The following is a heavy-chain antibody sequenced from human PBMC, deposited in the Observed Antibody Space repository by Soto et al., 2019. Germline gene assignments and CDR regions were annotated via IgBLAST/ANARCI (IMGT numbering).Heavy chain of an antibody. J-gene: IGHJ4*02. CDR3: ARHGTVARTSPPPTGLDY. V-gene: IGHV4-61*01. Sequence: SETLSLTCTVSGASVSSDYDYWSWVRQPPGKGLEWIGYVYYSGSTKYNPSLKSRVTISVDTSKNQFSLKLSSVTAADTAVYYCARHGTVARTSPPPTGLDYWGQGTLVTVSS. CDR1: GASVSSDYDY. D-gene: IGHD6-19*01. CDR2: VYYSGST.